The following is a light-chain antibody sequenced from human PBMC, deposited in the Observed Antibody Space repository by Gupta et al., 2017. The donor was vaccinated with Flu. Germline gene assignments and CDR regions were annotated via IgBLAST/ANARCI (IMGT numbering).Light chain of an antibody. V-gene: IGLV2-14*01. CDR2: EVS. CDR1: SSDVGGHKY. CDR3: SADTGSNNWV. J-gene: IGLJ3*02. Sequence: QSALTQPASVSGSPGQSITISCTGTSSDVGGHKYVSWYQQHAGKAPNVMIYEVSSRPAGVASRFSGSKAGNTASLIISGRKEEDEANYYCSADTGSNNWVFGGGTNVTVL.